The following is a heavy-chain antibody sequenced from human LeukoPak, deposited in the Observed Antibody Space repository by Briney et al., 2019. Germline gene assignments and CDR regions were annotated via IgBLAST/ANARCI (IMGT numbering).Heavy chain of an antibody. D-gene: IGHD2-2*01. CDR1: GFTFSSSA. CDR2: ISGGVGST. Sequence: PGGSLRLSCAASGFTFSSSAMSWVRQAPGKGLEWVSAISGGVGSTYYADSVKGRFTISRDNSKNTLYLQMNSLRAEDTAVYYCAKGASYQLSLPDVWGKGTTVTVSS. CDR3: AKGASYQLSLPDV. V-gene: IGHV3-23*01. J-gene: IGHJ6*03.